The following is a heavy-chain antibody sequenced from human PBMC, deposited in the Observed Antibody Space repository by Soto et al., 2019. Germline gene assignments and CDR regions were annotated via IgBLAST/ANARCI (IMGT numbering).Heavy chain of an antibody. CDR1: GASGSGESNY. CDR2: LYYTGST. V-gene: IGHV4-61*01. J-gene: IGHJ6*02. CDR3: ARDQYDFRSGSYYYAMEV. D-gene: IGHD3-3*01. Sequence: PSETLSLSCPVSGASGSGESNYWGWIRQTPGKGLEWIGYLYYTGSTNYNPSLKGRVTMSVDTSRDQVSLRLRSVTRADTAVYYCARDQYDFRSGSYYYAMEVWGQGTKVTVSS.